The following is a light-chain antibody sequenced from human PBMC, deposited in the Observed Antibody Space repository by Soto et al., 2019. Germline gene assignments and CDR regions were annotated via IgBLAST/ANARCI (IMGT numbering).Light chain of an antibody. Sequence: DIVMTKCPHSLAVSLGEMATINGTSSQLVLYSSNTKQYLALYQQKPGHHPKLLLYWASTRESGVPDRFSGSGSGTDFTLTISSLQAEDVAVYYCQQYYSTPPRTFGQGTKVEIK. V-gene: IGKV4-1*01. J-gene: IGKJ1*01. CDR3: QQYYSTPPRT. CDR1: QLVLYSSNTKQY. CDR2: WAS.